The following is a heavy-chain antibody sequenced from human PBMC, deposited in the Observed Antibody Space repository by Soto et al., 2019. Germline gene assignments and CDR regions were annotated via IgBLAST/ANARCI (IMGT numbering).Heavy chain of an antibody. V-gene: IGHV3-23*01. CDR3: AKKLDAWGSFEY. CDR2: ISTSGSGT. D-gene: IGHD3-16*01. J-gene: IGHJ4*02. CDR1: GVTFSNCV. Sequence: EVQLLESGGTLVQPGGSLRLSCAASGVTFSNCVMTWVRQAPGKGLEWLSSISTSGSGTYYTDSVKGRFNISRDNSRNTLYLQMNSLRAEDTAIYYCAKKLDAWGSFEYWGQGTLVTVSS.